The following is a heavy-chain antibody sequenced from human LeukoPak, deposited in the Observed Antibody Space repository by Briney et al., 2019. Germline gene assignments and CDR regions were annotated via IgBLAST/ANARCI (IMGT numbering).Heavy chain of an antibody. CDR2: INWNGGSI. Sequence: GGSLRLSCAASGFTFDDYGMSWVRQAPGKGLEWVSGINWNGGSIGYADSVKGRFTISRDNSENTLYLQMNSLRGDDTAVYYCAKDLDGSGMYGGLDYWGQGILVTVSS. CDR1: GFTFDDYG. D-gene: IGHD6-19*01. CDR3: AKDLDGSGMYGGLDY. V-gene: IGHV3-20*04. J-gene: IGHJ4*02.